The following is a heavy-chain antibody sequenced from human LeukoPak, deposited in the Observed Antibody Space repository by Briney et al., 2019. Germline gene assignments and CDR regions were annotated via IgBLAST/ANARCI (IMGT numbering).Heavy chain of an antibody. CDR1: GFTFSSYA. D-gene: IGHD3-22*01. CDR2: ISGSGVSGGNT. V-gene: IGHV3-23*01. J-gene: IGHJ3*02. Sequence: GSLRLSCAASGFTFSSYAMSWVRQAPGKGLEWVSNISGSGVSGGNTYYADSVKGRFTISRDNSKNTLYLQMNSLRVEDTAVYYCAKSWNYYDSSGDDALDIWGQGTMVTVSS. CDR3: AKSWNYYDSSGDDALDI.